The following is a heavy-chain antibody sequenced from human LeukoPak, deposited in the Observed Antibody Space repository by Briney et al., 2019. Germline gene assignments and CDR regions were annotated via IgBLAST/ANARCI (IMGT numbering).Heavy chain of an antibody. D-gene: IGHD1-1*01. CDR2: ISGSGDQT. V-gene: IGHV3-23*01. CDR1: GFTFSSYG. Sequence: GGSLRLSCVASGFTFSSYGMGWVRQPQGKGLEWVSIISGSGDQTFYADLVKGRFTISRDISENTIYLQMNSLRIDDTAMYYCVRAIRPMGMFTNFDFWGQGSLVTVSS. CDR3: VRAIRPMGMFTNFDF. J-gene: IGHJ4*02.